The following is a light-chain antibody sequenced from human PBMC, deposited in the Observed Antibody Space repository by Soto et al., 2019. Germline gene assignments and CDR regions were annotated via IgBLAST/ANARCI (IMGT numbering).Light chain of an antibody. CDR3: QAWDSSTHGV. V-gene: IGLV3-1*01. CDR2: QDS. J-gene: IGLJ2*01. Sequence: SYELTQPPSVSVSPGQTASITCYGDKLGDKYACWYQQKPGQSPVLVIYQDSKRPSGIPERFSGSNSGNTATLTISGTQAMDEADYSCQAWDSSTHGVFGGGTKLTVL. CDR1: KLGDKY.